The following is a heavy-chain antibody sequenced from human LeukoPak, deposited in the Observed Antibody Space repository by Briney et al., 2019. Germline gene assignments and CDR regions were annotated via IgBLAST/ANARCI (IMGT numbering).Heavy chain of an antibody. J-gene: IGHJ4*02. CDR3: ARGRGVTPIDY. V-gene: IGHV4-30-4*07. CDR2: IYYSGST. Sequence: SETLSLTCAVSGGSISSGGYSWSWIRQPPGKGLEWIGYIYYSGSTYYNPSLKSRVTISVDTSKNQFSLKLSSVTAADTAVYYCARGRGVTPIDYWGQGTLVTVSS. CDR1: GGSISSGGYS. D-gene: IGHD2-21*02.